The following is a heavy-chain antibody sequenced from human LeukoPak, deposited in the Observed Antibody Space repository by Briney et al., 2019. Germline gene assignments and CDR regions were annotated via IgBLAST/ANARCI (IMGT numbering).Heavy chain of an antibody. CDR1: GGSISSSSYY. CDR3: ARQYDFWSGSLPYNWLDP. J-gene: IGHJ5*02. CDR2: IYYSGST. D-gene: IGHD3-3*01. V-gene: IGHV4-39*07. Sequence: SETLSLTCTVSGGSISSSSYYWGWIRQPPGKGLEWIGSIYYSGSTYYNPSLKSRVTISVDTSKNQFSLKLSSVTAADTAVYYCARQYDFWSGSLPYNWLDPWGQGTPVTVSS.